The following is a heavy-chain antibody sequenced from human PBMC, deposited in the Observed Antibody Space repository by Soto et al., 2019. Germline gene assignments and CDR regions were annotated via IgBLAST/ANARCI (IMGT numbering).Heavy chain of an antibody. CDR2: IYYSGST. V-gene: IGHV4-59*01. J-gene: IGHJ6*02. CDR1: GGSISSYY. D-gene: IGHD6-19*01. CDR3: ARAVAVAGTGPYYYYGMDV. Sequence: KSSETLSLTCTVSGGSISSYYWSWIRQPPGKGLEWIGYIYYSGSTNYNPSLKSRVTISVDTSKNQFSLKLSSVTAADTAVYYCARAVAVAGTGPYYYYGMDVWGQGTTVTVSS.